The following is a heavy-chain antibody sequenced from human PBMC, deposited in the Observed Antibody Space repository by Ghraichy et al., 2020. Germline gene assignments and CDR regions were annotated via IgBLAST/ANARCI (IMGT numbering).Heavy chain of an antibody. CDR3: ARLGSDGDYVPNFVDY. J-gene: IGHJ4*02. V-gene: IGHV4-39*01. CDR1: GGSISSSSYY. D-gene: IGHD4-17*01. Sequence: TLSLTCTVSGGSISSSSYYWGWIRQPPGKGLEWIGSIYYSGSTYYNPSLKSRVTISVDTSKNQFSLKLSSVTAADTAVYYCARLGSDGDYVPNFVDYWGQGTLVTVSS. CDR2: IYYSGST.